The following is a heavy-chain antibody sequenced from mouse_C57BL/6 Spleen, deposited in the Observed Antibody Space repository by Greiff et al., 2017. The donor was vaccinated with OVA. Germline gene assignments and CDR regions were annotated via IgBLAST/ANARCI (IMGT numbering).Heavy chain of an antibody. Sequence: EVMLVESEGGLVQPGSSMKLSCTASGFTFSDYYMAWVRQVPEKGLEWVANINYDGSSTYYLDSLKSRFIISRDNAKNILYLQMSSLKSEDTATYYCAREGYSDSSGAFDYWGQGTTLTVSS. CDR1: GFTFSDYY. V-gene: IGHV5-16*01. CDR3: AREGYSDSSGAFDY. J-gene: IGHJ2*01. D-gene: IGHD3-2*02. CDR2: INYDGSST.